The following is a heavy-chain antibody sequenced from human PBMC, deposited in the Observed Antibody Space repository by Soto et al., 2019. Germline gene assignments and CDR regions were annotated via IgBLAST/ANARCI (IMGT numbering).Heavy chain of an antibody. V-gene: IGHV1-18*04. CDR2: ISAYNGDT. D-gene: IGHD2-2*01. J-gene: IGHJ4*02. Sequence: ASVKVSCKASGYTFTNYGISWVRQAPGQGLECMGWISAYNGDTNYAQNLQGRVTMTTDTSTNTAYMELRSLRSDDTAVYYCARDLCSSTSCKLDSWGQGTLVTVSS. CDR1: GYTFTNYG. CDR3: ARDLCSSTSCKLDS.